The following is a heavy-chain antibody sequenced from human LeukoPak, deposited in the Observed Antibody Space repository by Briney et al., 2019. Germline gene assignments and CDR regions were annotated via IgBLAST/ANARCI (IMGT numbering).Heavy chain of an antibody. D-gene: IGHD6-6*01. CDR2: ISWDDDK. V-gene: IGHV2-5*02. CDR1: GVALGTSGVG. J-gene: IGHJ4*02. CDR3: AHRLEYRSSSQYDY. Sequence: SGPALLQPTRTLTLTCTFSGVALGTSGVGVGWIRQPPGKALEWLSLISWDDDKWYSPSLKTRLTITKDTSKNQVVLTMTNIDPVDTATYYCAHRLEYRSSSQYDYWGQGTLVTVSS.